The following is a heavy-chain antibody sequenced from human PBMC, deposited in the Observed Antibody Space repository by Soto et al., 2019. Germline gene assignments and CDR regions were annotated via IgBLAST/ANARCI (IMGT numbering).Heavy chain of an antibody. CDR1: GVSISNYY. Sequence: LSLTCTISGVSISNYYWSWIRQPPGKGLEWIGYVYFSGSTNYNPSLKSRVTISVDTSKNQFSLKLTSVTAADTAVYYCARASSYYYDTRGTRNFYYYTMDVWGQGTKVTVYS. CDR3: ARASSYYYDTRGTRNFYYYTMDV. CDR2: VYFSGST. V-gene: IGHV4-59*01. J-gene: IGHJ6*02. D-gene: IGHD3-22*01.